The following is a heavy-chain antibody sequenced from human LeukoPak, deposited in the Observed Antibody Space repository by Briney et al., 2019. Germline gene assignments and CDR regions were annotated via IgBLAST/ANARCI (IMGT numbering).Heavy chain of an antibody. J-gene: IGHJ3*02. CDR1: GGSFSGYY. D-gene: IGHD3-3*01. V-gene: IGHV4-34*01. CDR3: ARVMGATYYDFWSGYPYDAFDI. Sequence: SETLSLTCAVYGGSFSGYYWSWIRQPPGKGLEWSGEINHSGSTNYNPSLKSRVTISVDTSKNQFSLKLSSVTAADTAVYYCARVMGATYYDFWSGYPYDAFDIWGQGTMVTVSS. CDR2: INHSGST.